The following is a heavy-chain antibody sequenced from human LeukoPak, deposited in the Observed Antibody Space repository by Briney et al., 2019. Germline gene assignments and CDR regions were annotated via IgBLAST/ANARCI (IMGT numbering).Heavy chain of an antibody. D-gene: IGHD1-26*01. CDR2: ISGSGGTT. J-gene: IGHJ4*02. CDR1: GFTFTSYT. CDR3: AKAYYSGSYSAAYYFDY. V-gene: IGHV3-23*01. Sequence: PGASLRLSCAASGFTFTSYTMSWVRQAPGKGLEWVSAISGSGGTTYYADSVKGRFTISRDNSKNTLYLQMNSLRAEDTAVYYCAKAYYSGSYSAAYYFDYWGQGTLVTVSS.